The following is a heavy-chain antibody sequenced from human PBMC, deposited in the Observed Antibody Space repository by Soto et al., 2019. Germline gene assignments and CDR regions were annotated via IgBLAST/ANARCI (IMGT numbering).Heavy chain of an antibody. D-gene: IGHD3-22*01. V-gene: IGHV4-61*01. CDR2: IYYSGST. CDR3: ARVHDTSGYETNFDY. J-gene: IGHJ4*02. CDR1: GGSVSSGSYY. Sequence: PSETLSLTCTVSGGSVSSGSYYWSWIRQPPGKGLECVGYIYYSGSTNYNPSLKSRVTISVDTSKNQFSLQLNSVTPEDTAVYYCARVHDTSGYETNFDYWGQGTLVTVSS.